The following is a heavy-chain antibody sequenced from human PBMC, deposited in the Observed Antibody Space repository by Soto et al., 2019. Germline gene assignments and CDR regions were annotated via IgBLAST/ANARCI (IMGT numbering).Heavy chain of an antibody. V-gene: IGHV4-59*01. J-gene: IGHJ5*02. CDR2: IFYSGST. CDR1: GGSISNYC. CDR3: ARVSWDSSSSEVGWFDP. Sequence: QVQLQESGPGLVKPSETLSLTCTVSGGSISNYCWSWIRQPPGKGLEWIGYIFYSGSTNYNPSLMSRVTISVDTSKNQFSLKLTSVTAADTAVYYCARVSWDSSSSEVGWFDPWGQGTLVTVSS. D-gene: IGHD3-22*01.